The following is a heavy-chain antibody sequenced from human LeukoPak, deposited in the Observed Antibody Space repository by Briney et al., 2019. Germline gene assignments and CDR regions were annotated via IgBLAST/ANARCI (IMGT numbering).Heavy chain of an antibody. CDR3: ARHPWQWLGPTFDY. CDR2: INHSGST. CDR1: GGSFSGYY. V-gene: IGHV4-34*01. D-gene: IGHD6-19*01. J-gene: IGHJ4*02. Sequence: PSETLSLTCAVYGGSFSGYYWSWISQPPGKGLEWIGEINHSGSTNYNPSLKSRVTISVDTSKNHFSLKLSSVTAADTAVYYCARHPWQWLGPTFDYWGQGTLVTVSS.